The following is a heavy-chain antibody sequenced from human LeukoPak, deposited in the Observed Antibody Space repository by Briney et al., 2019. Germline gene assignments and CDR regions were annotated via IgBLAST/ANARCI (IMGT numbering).Heavy chain of an antibody. D-gene: IGHD3-10*01. V-gene: IGHV3-23*01. J-gene: IGHJ5*02. Sequence: GGSLRLSCAASGFTLNNYAMSWVRQAPGKGLEWVSIINNSGGSTYYADSVKGRFTISRDNAKNSLYLQMNSLRAEDTAVYYCARDYYASESYYNPSWGQGTLVTVSS. CDR3: ARDYYASESYYNPS. CDR2: INNSGGST. CDR1: GFTLNNYA.